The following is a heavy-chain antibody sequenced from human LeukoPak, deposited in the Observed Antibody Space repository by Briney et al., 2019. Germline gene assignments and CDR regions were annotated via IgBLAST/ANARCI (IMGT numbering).Heavy chain of an antibody. CDR1: GYTFTSYG. Sequence: ASVKVSCKASGYTFTSYGISWVRQAPGQGLEWMGHIILLFGSTHYAQNFHGRLTISADESTRTAFMELSSLRSEDTALYYCAREMESLANGFDIWGQGTMVTVSS. V-gene: IGHV1-69*13. CDR2: IILLFGST. CDR3: AREMESLANGFDI. D-gene: IGHD3-3*01. J-gene: IGHJ3*02.